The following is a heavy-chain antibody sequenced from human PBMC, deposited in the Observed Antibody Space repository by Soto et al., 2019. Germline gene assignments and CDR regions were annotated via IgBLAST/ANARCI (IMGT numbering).Heavy chain of an antibody. D-gene: IGHD3-22*01. CDR3: ARDGDSSGYYYYIHLLDV. CDR2: IKQDGSEK. CDR1: GFTFSSFW. Sequence: GGSLRLSCAASGFTFSSFWMSWVRQAPGKGLEWVANIKQDGSEKYYVDSVKGRFTISRDNAKNSLYLQMNSLRAEDTAVYYCARDGDSSGYYYYIHLLDVWGQVTTFTVSS. J-gene: IGHJ6*02. V-gene: IGHV3-7*01.